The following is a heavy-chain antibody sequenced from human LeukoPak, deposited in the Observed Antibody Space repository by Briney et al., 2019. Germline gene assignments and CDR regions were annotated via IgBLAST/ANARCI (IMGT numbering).Heavy chain of an antibody. Sequence: PSETLSLTCTVSGVSISSGDYYWSWIRQPPGKGLEWIGYIYYSGSTYYNPSLKSRVTISVDTSKNQFSLKLSSVTAADTAVYYCARGEQQLVPSWFDPWGQGTLVTVSS. CDR1: GVSISSGDYY. CDR2: IYYSGST. V-gene: IGHV4-30-4*08. CDR3: ARGEQQLVPSWFDP. D-gene: IGHD6-13*01. J-gene: IGHJ5*02.